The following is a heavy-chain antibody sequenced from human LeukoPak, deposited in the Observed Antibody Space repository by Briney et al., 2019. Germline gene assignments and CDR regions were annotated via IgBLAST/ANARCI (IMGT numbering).Heavy chain of an antibody. CDR1: GFTFSSYA. Sequence: PGGSLRLSCAASGFTFSSYAMHWVRQAPGKGLEWVAFIRYDGINKYYADSVKGRFTISRDNSKNTLYLQMNSLRAEDTAVYYCAKSMDILTGYLWSFDYWGQGTLVTVSS. J-gene: IGHJ4*02. D-gene: IGHD3-9*01. CDR2: IRYDGINK. CDR3: AKSMDILTGYLWSFDY. V-gene: IGHV3-30*02.